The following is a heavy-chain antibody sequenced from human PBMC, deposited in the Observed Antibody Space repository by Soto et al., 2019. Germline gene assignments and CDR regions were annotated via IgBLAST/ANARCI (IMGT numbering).Heavy chain of an antibody. J-gene: IGHJ5*02. CDR1: GGTFSSYA. Sequence: VASVKVSCKASGGTFSSYAISWVRQAPGQGLEWMGGIIPIFGTANYAQKFQGRVTITADESTSTAYMELSSLRSEDTAVYYCAREGSGWYYWFDPWGQGTLVTVSS. V-gene: IGHV1-69*13. CDR3: AREGSGWYYWFDP. D-gene: IGHD6-19*01. CDR2: IIPIFGTA.